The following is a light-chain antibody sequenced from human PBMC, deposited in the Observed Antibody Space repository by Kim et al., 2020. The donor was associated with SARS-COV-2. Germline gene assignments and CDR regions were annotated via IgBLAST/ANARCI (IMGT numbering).Light chain of an antibody. CDR1: QSVSSNY. J-gene: IGKJ1*01. Sequence: SPGERATPSCRASQSVSSNYFAWYQQKPGQAPRLLIYDASSRATGIPDRFSGSWSGTDYTLTISRLEPEDFAVFYCQQYGTSPATFDQGTKVDIK. CDR2: DAS. CDR3: QQYGTSPAT. V-gene: IGKV3-20*01.